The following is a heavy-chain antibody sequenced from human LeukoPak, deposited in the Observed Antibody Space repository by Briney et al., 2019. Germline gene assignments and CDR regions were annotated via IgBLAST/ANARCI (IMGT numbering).Heavy chain of an antibody. Sequence: SQTLSLACTVSGGSISSGDYYWSWIRQPPGKGVEWIGYIYYSGSTYYNPSRKSRVTISVDTSKNQFSLKLSSVTAADTAVYYCARHWPRAAFDIWGQGTMVTVSS. CDR3: ARHWPRAAFDI. CDR2: IYYSGST. CDR1: GGSISSGDYY. J-gene: IGHJ3*02. V-gene: IGHV4-30-4*08.